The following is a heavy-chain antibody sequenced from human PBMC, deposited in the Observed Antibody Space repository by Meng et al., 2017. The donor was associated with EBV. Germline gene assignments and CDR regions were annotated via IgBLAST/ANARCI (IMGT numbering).Heavy chain of an antibody. V-gene: IGHV1-69*01. J-gene: IGHJ4*02. CDR1: GGTFRRDA. Sequence: VQWVQSVARVKKPGSSVKVSCKTSGGTFRRDAVSWVRQGPGQGLECMGGLIPKSDAPYYAQKFQDRVTITADESTSTHYMDLSGLRSEDTAVYYCASESGRGFTPDYWGQGTLVTVSS. D-gene: IGHD3-10*01. CDR3: ASESGRGFTPDY. CDR2: LIPKSDAP.